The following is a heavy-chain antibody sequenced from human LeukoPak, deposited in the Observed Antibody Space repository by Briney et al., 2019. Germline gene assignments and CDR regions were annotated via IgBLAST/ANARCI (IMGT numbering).Heavy chain of an antibody. J-gene: IGHJ4*02. Sequence: GASVKVSCKASGYTFTSYDINWVRQATGQGLEWMGWMNPNSGNTGYAQKFQGRVTMTRNTSTSTAYMELRSLRSDDTAVYYCARDSSSWYRHPFDYWGQGTLVTVSS. D-gene: IGHD6-13*01. CDR3: ARDSSSWYRHPFDY. CDR2: MNPNSGNT. V-gene: IGHV1-8*01. CDR1: GYTFTSYD.